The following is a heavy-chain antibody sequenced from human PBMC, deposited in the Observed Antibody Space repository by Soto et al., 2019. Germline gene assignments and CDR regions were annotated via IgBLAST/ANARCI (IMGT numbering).Heavy chain of an antibody. J-gene: IGHJ5*01. Sequence: SETLSLTCTVSGGSISSYYWSWIRQPPGKGLEWIGYIYYSGSTNYNPSLKSRVTISVDTSKNQFSLKLSSVTAADTAVYYCARQRLDVFNWVDSWGQGTLVTVSS. V-gene: IGHV4-59*01. CDR2: IYYSGST. D-gene: IGHD3-16*01. CDR1: GGSISSYY. CDR3: ARQRLDVFNWVDS.